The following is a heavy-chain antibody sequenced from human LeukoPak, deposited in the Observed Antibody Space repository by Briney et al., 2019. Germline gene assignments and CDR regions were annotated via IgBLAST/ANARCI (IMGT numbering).Heavy chain of an antibody. J-gene: IGHJ3*02. V-gene: IGHV4-4*02. CDR2: IYHSGST. Sequence: SETLSLTCTVSGGSISSSNWWSWVRQPPGKGLEWIGEIYHSGSTNYNPSLKSRVTISVDKSKNQFSLKLSSVTAADTAVYYCARSLAAAALGAFDIWGQGTMVTVSS. CDR1: GGSISSSNW. CDR3: ARSLAAAALGAFDI. D-gene: IGHD6-13*01.